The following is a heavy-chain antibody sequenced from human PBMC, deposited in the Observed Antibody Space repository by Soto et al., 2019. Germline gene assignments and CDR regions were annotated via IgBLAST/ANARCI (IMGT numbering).Heavy chain of an antibody. CDR1: GDGVSSTSAT. CDR2: AYYRSKWYI. V-gene: IGHV6-1*01. D-gene: IGHD3-10*01. J-gene: IGHJ6*02. CDR3: ARDNRGSGGNYYYGVHV. Sequence: PSQTLSLTCAISGDGVSSTSATWNWIRQSPSRGLEWLGRAYYRSKWYIDYAASVKGRININPDTSKNQLSLQLSSVTPEDTAVYYCARDNRGSGGNYYYGVHVWGQGTTVTVAS.